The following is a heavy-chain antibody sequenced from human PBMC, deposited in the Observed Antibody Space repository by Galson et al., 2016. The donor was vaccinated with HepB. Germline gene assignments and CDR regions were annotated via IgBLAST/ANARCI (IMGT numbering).Heavy chain of an antibody. J-gene: IGHJ4*02. CDR1: GYSFSSYW. V-gene: IGHV5-51*01. Sequence: QSGAEVKKPGESLKISCKGSGYSFSSYWIGWVRQMPGKGLESMGIIYPADSDARYSPSFQGQVTISVDKSISTAYLQWSSLKASDTAMYYCTTSSFRYGGHSIDFWGQGTLVTVSS. D-gene: IGHD4-23*01. CDR2: IYPADSDA. CDR3: TTSSFRYGGHSIDF.